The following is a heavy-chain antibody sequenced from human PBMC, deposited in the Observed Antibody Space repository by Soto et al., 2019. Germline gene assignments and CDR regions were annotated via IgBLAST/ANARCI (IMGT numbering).Heavy chain of an antibody. D-gene: IGHD3-3*01. CDR3: AHRVLRTVFGLVTTTAIYFDF. Sequence: QITLNESGPTVVRPTEPLTLTCRFSVFSLTTSGVGVGWIRQSPGKAPEWLALIYWDDDKRYSASLKSRLTITKDTSKNQVVLTVSDLDPTDTATYYCAHRVLRTVFGLVTTTAIYFDFWRQGTPVAVSS. CDR1: VFSLTTSGVG. V-gene: IGHV2-5*02. CDR2: IYWDDDK. J-gene: IGHJ4*02.